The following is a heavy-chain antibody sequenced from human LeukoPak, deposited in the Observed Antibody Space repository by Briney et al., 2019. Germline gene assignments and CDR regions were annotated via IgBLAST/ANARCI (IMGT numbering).Heavy chain of an antibody. Sequence: PGGSLRLSCAASGFTFSDHYMDWVRQAPGKGLEWVGRSRDKANRYTTEYAASVKDRFSISRDESNNLLYLQMNSLRAEDTAVYYCARPGQRDAFDIWGQGTMVTVSS. J-gene: IGHJ3*02. V-gene: IGHV3-72*01. D-gene: IGHD1-1*01. CDR2: SRDKANRYTT. CDR1: GFTFSDHY. CDR3: ARPGQRDAFDI.